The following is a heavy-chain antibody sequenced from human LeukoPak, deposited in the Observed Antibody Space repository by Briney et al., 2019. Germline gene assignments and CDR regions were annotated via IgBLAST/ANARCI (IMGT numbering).Heavy chain of an antibody. CDR2: IYYSGST. D-gene: IGHD3-10*01. Sequence: SETLSLTCTVSGGSISSYYWSWIRQPPGKGLEWIGYIYYSGSTNYNPSLKSRVTISVDTSKNQFSLKLSSVTAEDTAVYYCARDPIGEGLSDWGQGTLVTVSS. CDR3: ARDPIGEGLSD. CDR1: GGSISSYY. V-gene: IGHV4-59*01. J-gene: IGHJ4*02.